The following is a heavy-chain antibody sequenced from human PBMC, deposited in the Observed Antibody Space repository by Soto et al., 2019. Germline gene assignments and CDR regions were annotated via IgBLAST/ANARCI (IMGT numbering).Heavy chain of an antibody. CDR2: IYYSGST. J-gene: IGHJ6*03. V-gene: IGHV4-39*01. Sequence: PSENLSLTCTVSGGSISSSSYYWGWIRQPPGKGLEWLGSIYYSGSTYYNPSLKSRVTISVDTSKNQFSLKLSSVTAADTAVYYCIRRRTDRSDVWGKGPTVT. CDR1: GGSISSSSYY. CDR3: IRRRTDRSDV. D-gene: IGHD3-3*02.